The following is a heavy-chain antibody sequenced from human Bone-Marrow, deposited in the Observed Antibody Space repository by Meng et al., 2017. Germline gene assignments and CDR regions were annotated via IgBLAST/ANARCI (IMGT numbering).Heavy chain of an antibody. D-gene: IGHD2-2*01. CDR3: ARGTVVVPAEDHYSGYVFDY. J-gene: IGHJ4*02. CDR1: GGSFSGYY. V-gene: IGHV4-34*01. Sequence: QVQLQLWGAWLLKPSETLSPPSAVYGGSFSGYYWSWIRQPPGKGLEWIGEINHSGSTNYNPSLKSRVTISVDTSKNQFSLKLSSVTAADTAVYYCARGTVVVPAEDHYSGYVFDYWGQGTLVTVSS. CDR2: INHSGST.